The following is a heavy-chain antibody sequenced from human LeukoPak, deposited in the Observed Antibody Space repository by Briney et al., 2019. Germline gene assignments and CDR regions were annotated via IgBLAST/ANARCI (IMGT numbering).Heavy chain of an antibody. J-gene: IGHJ5*02. CDR1: GGTFSSYA. Sequence: ASVKVSCKASGGTFSSYAISWVRQAPGQGLEWMGRIIPILGIANYAQKFQGRVTITADKSTSTAYMELSSLRSEDTAVYYCARGGEVTTRNWFDPWGQGTLVTVSS. CDR3: ARGGEVTTRNWFDP. D-gene: IGHD4-17*01. CDR2: IIPILGIA. V-gene: IGHV1-69*04.